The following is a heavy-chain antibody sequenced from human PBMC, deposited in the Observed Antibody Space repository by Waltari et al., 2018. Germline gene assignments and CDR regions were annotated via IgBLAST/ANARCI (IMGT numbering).Heavy chain of an antibody. CDR3: ALDTGALWMDV. CDR2: INPSGGST. CDR1: EYTFTSSY. V-gene: IGHV1-46*01. D-gene: IGHD2-21*01. Sequence: QVQLVQSGAEVKKPGASVKISCKTSEYTFTSSYIHWVRQAPGQGLEWMGIINPSGGSTIYAQKFQGRVTMTRDTSTSTAYMELSSLRSDDTAVYYCALDTGALWMDVWGQGTTVTVSS. J-gene: IGHJ6*02.